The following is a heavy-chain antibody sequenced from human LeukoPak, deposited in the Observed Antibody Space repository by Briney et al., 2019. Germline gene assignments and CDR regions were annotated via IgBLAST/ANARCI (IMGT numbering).Heavy chain of an antibody. CDR3: ARDQNSYGYCYFDY. D-gene: IGHD5-18*01. CDR2: ISSSSSYT. Sequence: GGSLRLACTASGITFGGYAMSCVRQAPGKGQKWVSSISSSSSYTYYAASVKGRFTISRDNAKNSLYLQMNSLRAEDTAVYYCARDQNSYGYCYFDYWGQGTLVTASS. J-gene: IGHJ4*02. V-gene: IGHV3-21*01. CDR1: GITFGGYA.